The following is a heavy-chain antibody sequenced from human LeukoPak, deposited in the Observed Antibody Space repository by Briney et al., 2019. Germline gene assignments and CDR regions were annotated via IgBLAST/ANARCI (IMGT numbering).Heavy chain of an antibody. CDR3: AREGVIGDGYNFFDY. Sequence: ASVKVSCKVSGYTFIGYYMHWVRQAPGRGLEWMGWINPHSGGTNSEQNFQGRVTMSRDTSISTVYMELSRLRSDDTALYYCAREGVIGDGYNFFDYWGQGTLVTVSS. CDR2: INPHSGGT. V-gene: IGHV1-2*02. D-gene: IGHD5-24*01. J-gene: IGHJ4*02. CDR1: GYTFIGYY.